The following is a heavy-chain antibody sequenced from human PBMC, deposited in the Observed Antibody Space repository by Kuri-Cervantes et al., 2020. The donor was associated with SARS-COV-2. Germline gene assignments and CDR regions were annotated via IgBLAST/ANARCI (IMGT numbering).Heavy chain of an antibody. Sequence: SVKVSCKASGGTFSSYAISWVRQAPGQGLEWMGGIIPIFGTANYAQKFQGRVTITADKSTSTAYMELSSLRSEDTAVYYCASLAVAGIGAGGYFDYWGQGTLVTVSS. CDR2: IIPIFGTA. CDR3: ASLAVAGIGAGGYFDY. J-gene: IGHJ4*02. V-gene: IGHV1-69*06. D-gene: IGHD6-19*01. CDR1: GGTFSSYA.